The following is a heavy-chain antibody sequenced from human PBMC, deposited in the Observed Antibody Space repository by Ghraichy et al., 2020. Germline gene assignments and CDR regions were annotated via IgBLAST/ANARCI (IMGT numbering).Heavy chain of an antibody. CDR3: ARIFISGSNYYYYYYMDV. D-gene: IGHD1-26*01. CDR1: GFSLGNARMG. V-gene: IGHV2-26*01. CDR2: IFSNGGE. Sequence: SGPTLLKPAETLTLTCTVSGFSLGNARMGVSWIRQPPGKALEWLSHIFSNGGESYNTSLKTRLTISKDTSKSQVVLTMTNVDPLDTATYYCARIFISGSNYYYYYYMDVWGKGTSVTVSS. J-gene: IGHJ6*03.